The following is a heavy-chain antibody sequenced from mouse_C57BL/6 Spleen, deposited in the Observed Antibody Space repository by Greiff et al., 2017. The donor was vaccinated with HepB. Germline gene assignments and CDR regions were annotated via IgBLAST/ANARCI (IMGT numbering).Heavy chain of an antibody. CDR1: GYSITSGYY. CDR2: ISYDGSN. D-gene: IGHD2-3*01. V-gene: IGHV3-6*01. CDR3: ARSLYDSYWYFDV. J-gene: IGHJ1*03. Sequence: DVQLQESGPGLVKPSQSLSLTCSVTGYSITSGYYWNWIRQFPGNKLEWMGYISYDGSNNYNPSLKNRISITRDTSKNQFFLKLNSVTTEDTATYYCARSLYDSYWYFDVWGTGTTVTVSS.